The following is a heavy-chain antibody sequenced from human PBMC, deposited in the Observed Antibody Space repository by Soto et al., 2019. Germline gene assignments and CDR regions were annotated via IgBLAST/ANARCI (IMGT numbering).Heavy chain of an antibody. CDR1: GGSITSCH. D-gene: IGHD5-18*01. V-gene: IGHV4-30-2*01. CDR2: IYPSGMP. J-gene: IGHJ4*02. Sequence: SETLSLTCVVSGGSITSCHWSWIRQPPGKGLEWIGYIYPSGMPFYNPSLRSRVTISIDRSNDQFSLNLKSVTAADTAVYYCARERGGYGLFDSWGQGTLVTV. CDR3: ARERGGYGLFDS.